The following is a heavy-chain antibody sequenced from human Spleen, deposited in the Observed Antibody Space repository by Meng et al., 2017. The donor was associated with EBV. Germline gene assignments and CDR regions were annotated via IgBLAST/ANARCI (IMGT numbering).Heavy chain of an antibody. J-gene: IGHJ4*02. D-gene: IGHD1-26*01. V-gene: IGHV4-4*02. CDR1: GGSIRSSNW. CDR2: VYHSGST. CDR3: ARQWEVRGPIDY. Sequence: QGQRQEAGPGRVKPSGTLAPTCGVSGGSIRSSNWWSWVRQPQGKGLEWIGEVYHSGSTNYNPSLKSRVTISVDKSKNQFSLKLSSVSAADTAVYYCARQWEVRGPIDYWGQGTLVTVSS.